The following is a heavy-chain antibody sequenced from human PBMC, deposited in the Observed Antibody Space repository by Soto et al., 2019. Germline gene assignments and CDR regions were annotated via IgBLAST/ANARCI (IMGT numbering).Heavy chain of an antibody. CDR1: GHTFSING. CDR2: ISTFNGNA. J-gene: IGHJ4*02. V-gene: IGHV1-18*04. CDR3: ARLHGYSSGWYDY. D-gene: IGHD6-19*01. Sequence: QVQLVQSGAEVRKPGPSVKLSPRATGHTFSINGVSWVRQSPGQGLEWRGWISTFNGNAHFAQKFQGRVTMTTDTSTNTAYMERTSLSSDDTAVYYCARLHGYSSGWYDYWGQGTLVTVSS.